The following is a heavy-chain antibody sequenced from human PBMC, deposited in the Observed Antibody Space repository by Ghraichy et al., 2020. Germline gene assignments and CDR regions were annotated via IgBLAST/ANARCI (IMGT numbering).Heavy chain of an antibody. J-gene: IGHJ4*02. CDR3: ARYAYLYFDY. V-gene: IGHV3-7*03. CDR2: IKQDGNEK. D-gene: IGHD2/OR15-2a*01. CDR1: EFSFSSYW. Sequence: GESLNISCAASEFSFSSYWMSWVRQAPGKGLEWVANIKQDGNEKHYVDSVKGRFTISRDNAKNSLYLQMNSLRAEDTAMYYCARYAYLYFDYWGQGTPVTVSS.